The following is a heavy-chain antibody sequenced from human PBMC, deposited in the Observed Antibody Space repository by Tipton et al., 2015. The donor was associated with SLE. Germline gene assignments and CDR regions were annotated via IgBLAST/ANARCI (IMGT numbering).Heavy chain of an antibody. CDR1: GGSISSGDYY. Sequence: TLSLTCTVSGGSISSGDYYWSWIRQPPGKGLEWIGYIYYSGSTNYNPSLKSRVTISVDTSKNQFSLKLSPVTAADTAVYYCASHFHDYGDYVFDYWGQGTLVTVSS. CDR3: ASHFHDYGDYVFDY. J-gene: IGHJ4*02. V-gene: IGHV4-30-4*01. D-gene: IGHD4-17*01. CDR2: IYYSGST.